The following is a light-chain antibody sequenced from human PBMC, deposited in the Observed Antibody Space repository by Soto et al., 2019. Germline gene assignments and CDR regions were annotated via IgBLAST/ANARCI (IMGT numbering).Light chain of an antibody. J-gene: IGKJ2*01. CDR1: QSISSW. CDR2: DAS. V-gene: IGKV1-5*01. Sequence: TQSPGTLYLSPGEGATLSCRASQSISSWLAWYQQKPGKAPKLLIYDASSLESGVPSRFSGSGSGTEFTLTISSLQPDDFATYYCQQYNSYPYTFGQGTKLEIK. CDR3: QQYNSYPYT.